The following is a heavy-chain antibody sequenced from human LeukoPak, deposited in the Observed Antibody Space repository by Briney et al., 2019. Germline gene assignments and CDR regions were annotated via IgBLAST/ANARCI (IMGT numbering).Heavy chain of an antibody. D-gene: IGHD3-10*01. J-gene: IGHJ3*02. CDR2: IFYSGST. Sequence: SETLSLTCTVSGGSISSYYWSWIRQPPGKGLGWIGNIFYSGSTYYSPSLKSRVTISLDTSRNQFSLKLTSVTAADTAVYYCAKSNGYGLVDIWGQGTMVTVSS. CDR3: AKSNGYGLVDI. V-gene: IGHV4-59*12. CDR1: GGSISSYY.